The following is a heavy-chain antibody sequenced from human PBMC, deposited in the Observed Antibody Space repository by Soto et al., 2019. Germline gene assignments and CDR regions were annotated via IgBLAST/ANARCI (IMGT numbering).Heavy chain of an antibody. J-gene: IGHJ4*02. CDR3: AKGGRQWLVTSDFNY. V-gene: IGHV3-30*18. D-gene: IGHD6-19*01. CDR1: GFTFSDYA. CDR2: VSHDGRNT. Sequence: VQLVESGGGVVQPGRSLRLSCEDSGFTFSDYARHWVRQAPGNGLVWVAVVSHDGRNTHYADSVKGRFTISRDSSKNTVSLEMASLRAEETAVYYGAKGGRQWLVTSDFNYWGEGALVTVSS.